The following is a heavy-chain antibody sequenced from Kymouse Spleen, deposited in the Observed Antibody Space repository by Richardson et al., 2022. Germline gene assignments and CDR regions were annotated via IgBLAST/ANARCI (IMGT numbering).Heavy chain of an antibody. V-gene: IGHV4-34*01. CDR2: INHSGST. CDR1: GGSFSGYY. Sequence: QVQLQQWGAGLLKPSETLSLTCAVYGGSFSGYYWSWIRQPPGKGLEWIGEINHSGSTNYNPSLKSRVTISVDTSKNQFSLKLSSVTAADTAVYYCARGGDYYGSGSYYNSNWFDPWGQGTLVTVSS. D-gene: IGHD3-10*01. CDR3: ARGGDYYGSGSYYNSNWFDP. J-gene: IGHJ5*02.